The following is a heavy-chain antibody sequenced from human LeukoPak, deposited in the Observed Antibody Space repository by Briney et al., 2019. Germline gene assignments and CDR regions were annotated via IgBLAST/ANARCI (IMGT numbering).Heavy chain of an antibody. CDR3: AKDVITIFGVEGPPDAFDI. CDR2: ISGSGGST. Sequence: PGGSLRLSCAASGFTFSSYAMSWVRQAPGKGLEWVSAISGSGGSTYYADSVKGRFTISRDNSKNTLYLQMNSLRAEDTAVYYCAKDVITIFGVEGPPDAFDIWGQGTMVTVSS. J-gene: IGHJ3*02. D-gene: IGHD3-3*01. CDR1: GFTFSSYA. V-gene: IGHV3-23*01.